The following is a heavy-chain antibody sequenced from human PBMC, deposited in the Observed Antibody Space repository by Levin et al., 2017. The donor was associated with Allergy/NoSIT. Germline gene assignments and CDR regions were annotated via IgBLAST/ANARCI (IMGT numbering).Heavy chain of an antibody. CDR2: ISSSSSTI. CDR3: AVGSSGVGY. CDR1: GFTFSSYS. D-gene: IGHD6-19*01. J-gene: IGHJ4*02. Sequence: GESLKISCAASGFTFSSYSMNWVRQAPGKGLEWVSYISSSSSTIYYADSVKGRFTISRDNAKNSLYLQMNSLRAEDTAVYYCAVGSSGVGYWGQGTLVTVSS. V-gene: IGHV3-48*01.